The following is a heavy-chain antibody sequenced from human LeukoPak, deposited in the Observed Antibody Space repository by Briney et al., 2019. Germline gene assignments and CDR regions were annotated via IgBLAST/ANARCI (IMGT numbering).Heavy chain of an antibody. J-gene: IGHJ4*02. CDR1: GYTFTSYG. Sequence: ASVKVSCKASGYTFTSYGISWVRQAPGQGLEWMGWVSAYNDNTNYAQKLQGRVTMTTDTSTSTAYMELRSLRSDDTAVYYCARGHRLYGASQVHDYWGQGTLVTVSS. V-gene: IGHV1-18*01. CDR3: ARGHRLYGASQVHDY. D-gene: IGHD4-17*01. CDR2: VSAYNDNT.